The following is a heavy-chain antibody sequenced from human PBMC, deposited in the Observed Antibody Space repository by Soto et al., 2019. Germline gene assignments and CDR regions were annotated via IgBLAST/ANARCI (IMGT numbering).Heavy chain of an antibody. CDR1: GGSISSGDYY. J-gene: IGHJ4*02. CDR2: IYYSGNT. CDR3: ARDPRYYYDKYYFDY. Sequence: PSETLSLTCTVSGGSISSGDYYWSWVRQPPGKGLEWIGYIYYSGNTYYNPSLKSRVTISVDTSKNQFSLKLSSVTAADTAVYYCARDPRYYYDKYYFDYWGRGTLVTVSS. V-gene: IGHV4-30-4*01. D-gene: IGHD3-22*01.